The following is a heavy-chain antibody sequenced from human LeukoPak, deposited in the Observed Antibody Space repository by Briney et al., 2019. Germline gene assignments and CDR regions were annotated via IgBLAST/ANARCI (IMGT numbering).Heavy chain of an antibody. CDR1: GGSITSSTYY. CDR3: VRQNLLVATSNPTFDY. Sequence: SETLSLTCTVSGGSITSSTYYWGWIRQPPGKGLEWIGSIYYSGSTYYNPSLKSRVTISVDTSKNQFSLEVSSVTAADTAVYYCVRQNLLVATSNPTFDYWGQGTLVTVSS. CDR2: IYYSGST. V-gene: IGHV4-39*01. J-gene: IGHJ4*02. D-gene: IGHD5-12*01.